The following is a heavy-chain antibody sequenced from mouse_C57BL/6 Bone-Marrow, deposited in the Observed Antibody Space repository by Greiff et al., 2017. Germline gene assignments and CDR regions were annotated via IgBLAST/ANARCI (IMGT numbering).Heavy chain of an antibody. CDR1: GYTFTSYD. CDR3: AREVAYCNYVWCAY. J-gene: IGHJ3*01. CDR2: LYPRDGST. V-gene: IGHV1-85*01. Sequence: SGPELVKPGASVKLSCKASGYTFTSYDINWVKQRPGQGLEWIGWLYPRDGSTKYNEKFKGKATLTVDTSSSTASMEPYSLTSEDSAVYFCAREVAYCNYVWCAYWGQGTLVTVSA. D-gene: IGHD2-1*01.